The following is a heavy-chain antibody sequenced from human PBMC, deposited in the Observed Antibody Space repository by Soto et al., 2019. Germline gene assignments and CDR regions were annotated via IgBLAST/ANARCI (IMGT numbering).Heavy chain of an antibody. V-gene: IGHV1-69*13. CDR2: IIPIFGTA. Sequence: GASVKVSCKASGGTFSSYAISWVRQAPGQGLEWVGGIIPIFGTANYAQKFRGRVTITADESTSTAYMELSSLRSEDTAVYYCARALQDYYYYGMDVWGQGTTVTVSS. CDR1: GGTFSSYA. D-gene: IGHD2-15*01. CDR3: ARALQDYYYYGMDV. J-gene: IGHJ6*02.